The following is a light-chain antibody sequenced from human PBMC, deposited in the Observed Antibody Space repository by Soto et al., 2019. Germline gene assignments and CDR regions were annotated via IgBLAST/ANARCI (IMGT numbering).Light chain of an antibody. CDR1: QAISKD. J-gene: IGKJ1*01. V-gene: IGKV1-6*01. CDR3: LQDHDYPRT. Sequence: AIPMTQSPTSLSASVGDRVIITCRASQAISKDLGWYQQKPGKAPKFLIYSATSTQSGVPSTFSGSGFGTDFTLTISSLQPEDFATYYCLQDHDYPRTFGQGTKVEF. CDR2: SAT.